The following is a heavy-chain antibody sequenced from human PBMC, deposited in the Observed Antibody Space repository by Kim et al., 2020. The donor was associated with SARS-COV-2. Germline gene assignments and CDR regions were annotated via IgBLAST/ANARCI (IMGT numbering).Heavy chain of an antibody. CDR1: GFTFSSYW. CDR3: ARFETYYYDSSGYYYGWFDP. V-gene: IGHV3-7*01. CDR2: IKQDGSET. Sequence: GGSLRLSCAASGFTFSSYWMSWVRQAPGKGLEWVANIKQDGSETYYVDSVKGRFTISRDNAKNSLYLQMNSLRAEDTAVYYCARFETYYYDSSGYYYGWFDPWGQGTLVTVSS. J-gene: IGHJ5*02. D-gene: IGHD3-22*01.